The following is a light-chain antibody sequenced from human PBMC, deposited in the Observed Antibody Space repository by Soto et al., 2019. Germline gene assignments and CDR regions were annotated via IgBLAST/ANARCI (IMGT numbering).Light chain of an antibody. CDR3: QQFSSYPLT. V-gene: IGKV3-20*01. CDR1: QTVRNNY. J-gene: IGKJ4*01. Sequence: EFVLTESPXTXSXXXGXXXTLSCRASQTVRNNYLAWYQQKPGQAPRLLIYDASSRATGIPDRFSGGGSGTDFTLTISRLEPEDFAVYYCQQFSSYPLTFGGGTKVDI. CDR2: DAS.